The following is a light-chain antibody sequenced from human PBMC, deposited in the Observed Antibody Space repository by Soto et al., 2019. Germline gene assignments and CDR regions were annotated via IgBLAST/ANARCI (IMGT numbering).Light chain of an antibody. CDR2: AAS. CDR1: QGIGSY. V-gene: IGKV1-9*01. Sequence: DIQLTQSPSFLSASVGDRVTITCRASQGIGSYLAWYQQKPGKAPKVLISAASTLQSGVPSRFSGSGSGTEFTLTISSLQPEDSATYYCQQLHSYPRTFGQGTKVEIK. CDR3: QQLHSYPRT. J-gene: IGKJ1*01.